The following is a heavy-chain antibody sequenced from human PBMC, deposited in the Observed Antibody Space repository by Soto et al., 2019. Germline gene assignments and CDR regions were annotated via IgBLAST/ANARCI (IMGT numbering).Heavy chain of an antibody. V-gene: IGHV1-69*02. J-gene: IGHJ4*02. D-gene: IGHD5-12*01. CDR1: GGSFSSHT. CDR3: ARARDGYGGYNPMITVGESFDY. CDR2: FIPILGLA. Sequence: QVQLVQSGAEVKKPGSSVKVSCNVSGGSFSSHTLSWVRQAPGQGLEWMGRFIPILGLARYAQKFQDRLTITTDKSTSTVNMELSSLRSEDTAVYYCARARDGYGGYNPMITVGESFDYWGQGTLVTVSS.